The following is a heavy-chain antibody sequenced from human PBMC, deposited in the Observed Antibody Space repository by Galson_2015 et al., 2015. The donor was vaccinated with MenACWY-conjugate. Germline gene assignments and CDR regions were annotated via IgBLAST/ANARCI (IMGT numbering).Heavy chain of an antibody. V-gene: IGHV5-51*01. D-gene: IGHD1-26*01. CDR3: ARHPPGGRGMDV. CDR2: ISPIDSTT. J-gene: IGHJ6*02. Sequence: QSGAEVKRPGESLKISCQASGYTFITYWVGWVRQVPGKGLEWVGLISPIDSTTRYSPAFEGRLTISADNSITTAYLQWNSLQASDTAMYYCARHPPGGRGMDVWGQGTTVTVSS. CDR1: GYTFITYW.